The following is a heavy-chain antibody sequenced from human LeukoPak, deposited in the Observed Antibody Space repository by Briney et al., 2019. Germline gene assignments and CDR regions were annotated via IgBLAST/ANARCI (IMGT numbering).Heavy chain of an antibody. CDR2: IYPRDGST. V-gene: IGHV1-46*01. CDR3: ARDQEGFDY. J-gene: IGHJ4*02. CDR1: GYTFTSYD. Sequence: ASVKLSCKASGYTFTSYDINWVRQAPGQGLEWMGMIYPRDGSTSYAQKFQGGVTVTRDTSTSTVHMELSGLRSEDTAVYYCARDQEGFDYWGQGTLVSVSS.